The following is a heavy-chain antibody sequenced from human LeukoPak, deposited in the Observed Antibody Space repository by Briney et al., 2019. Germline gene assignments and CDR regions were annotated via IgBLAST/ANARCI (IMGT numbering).Heavy chain of an antibody. CDR3: ARDHTAMVNWVNYYYYYGMDV. J-gene: IGHJ6*02. D-gene: IGHD5-18*01. Sequence: KTGGSLRLSCAASGFTFSSYSMNWVRQAPGKGLEWVSSISSSSSYIYYADSVKGRFTISRDNAKNSLYLQMNSLRAEDTAVYYCARDHTAMVNWVNYYYYYGMDVWGQGTTVTVSS. CDR2: ISSSSSYI. V-gene: IGHV3-21*01. CDR1: GFTFSSYS.